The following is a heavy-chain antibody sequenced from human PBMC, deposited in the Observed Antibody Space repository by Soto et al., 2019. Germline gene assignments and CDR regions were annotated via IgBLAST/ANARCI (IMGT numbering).Heavy chain of an antibody. V-gene: IGHV1-3*01. CDR1: GYTFTSYA. CDR3: ARGGIVVVPAAVYYYGLDV. Sequence: ASVKISCKASGYTFTSYAMHWVRQAPGQRREWMGWINAGNGNTKYSQKVQGRVTINRDTSASTAYMELSSVRSEDTAVYYCARGGIVVVPAAVYYYGLDVWGQGTTVTVSS. CDR2: INAGNGNT. D-gene: IGHD2-2*01. J-gene: IGHJ6*02.